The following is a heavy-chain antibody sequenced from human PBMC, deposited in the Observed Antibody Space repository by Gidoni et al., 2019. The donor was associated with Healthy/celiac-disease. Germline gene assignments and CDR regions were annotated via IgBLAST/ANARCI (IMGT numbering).Heavy chain of an antibody. CDR3: ARGIGYCSGGSCYSVGNDY. D-gene: IGHD2-15*01. J-gene: IGHJ4*02. CDR1: GSTFTSYY. CDR2: INPSGGST. Sequence: QVQLVQSGAEVKKPGASVKVSCKASGSTFTSYYMHWVRQAPGQGLEWMGIINPSGGSTSYAQKFQGRVTMTRDTSTSTVYMELSSLRSEDTAVYYCARGIGYCSGGSCYSVGNDYWGQGTLVTVSS. V-gene: IGHV1-46*01.